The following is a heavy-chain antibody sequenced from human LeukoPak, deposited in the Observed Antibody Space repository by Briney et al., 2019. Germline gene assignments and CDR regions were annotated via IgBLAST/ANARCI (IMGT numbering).Heavy chain of an antibody. V-gene: IGHV3-20*01. Sequence: GGSLRLSCAASGFTFDDYGMSWVRRAPGKGLEWVSGINWNGGSTGYADSVKGRFTNSRDNAKNSLYLQMNSLRAEDTALYHCARHSSSSLYYFDYWGQGTLVTVSS. CDR2: INWNGGST. CDR3: ARHSSSSLYYFDY. J-gene: IGHJ4*02. D-gene: IGHD6-6*01. CDR1: GFTFDDYG.